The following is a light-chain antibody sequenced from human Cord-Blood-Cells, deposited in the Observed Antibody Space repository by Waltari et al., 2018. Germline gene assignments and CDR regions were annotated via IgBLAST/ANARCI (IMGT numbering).Light chain of an antibody. CDR2: DVS. CDR1: SSDVGGYNY. V-gene: IGLV2-14*01. Sequence: QSALTQPASVSGSPGQSITISCTGTSSDVGGYNYVSWYQQHPGKAPKLMIYDVSNRPPGVSNLFSGSKSGNTASLTISGLQAEDEADYYCSSYTSSSTLDVFGTGTKVTVL. CDR3: SSYTSSSTLDV. J-gene: IGLJ1*01.